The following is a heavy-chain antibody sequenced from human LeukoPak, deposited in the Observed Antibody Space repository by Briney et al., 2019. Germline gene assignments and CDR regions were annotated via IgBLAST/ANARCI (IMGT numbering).Heavy chain of an antibody. CDR2: IYYSGST. J-gene: IGHJ1*01. D-gene: IGHD3-22*01. CDR3: AAYSSGYYYGHFQH. CDR1: GDSISSYY. V-gene: IGHV4-59*08. Sequence: SETLSLTCTVSGDSISSYYWNWIRQPPGKGLEWNGYIYYSGSTNYNPSLKSRVTISVDTSKNQFSLRLSSVTAADTAVYYCAAYSSGYYYGHFQHWGQGTLVTVSS.